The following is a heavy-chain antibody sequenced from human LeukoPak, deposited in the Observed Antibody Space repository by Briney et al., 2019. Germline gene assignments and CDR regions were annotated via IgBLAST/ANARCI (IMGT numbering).Heavy chain of an antibody. Sequence: GESLKISCKGSGYSFTSYWIGWVRQMPGEGLEWMGIIYPGDSDTRYSPSFQGQVTISADKSISTAYLQWSSLKASDTAMYYCARRNYYDSSGYYADYYYMDVWGKGTTVTVSS. CDR1: GYSFTSYW. V-gene: IGHV5-51*01. CDR3: ARRNYYDSSGYYADYYYMDV. J-gene: IGHJ6*03. D-gene: IGHD3-22*01. CDR2: IYPGDSDT.